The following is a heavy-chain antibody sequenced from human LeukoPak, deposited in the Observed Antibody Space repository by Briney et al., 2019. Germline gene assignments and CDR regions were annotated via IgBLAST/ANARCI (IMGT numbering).Heavy chain of an antibody. CDR1: GGSISSSSYY. V-gene: IGHV4-39*07. J-gene: IGHJ4*02. CDR2: IYYSGST. CDR3: ARDRDSPYGGNDY. D-gene: IGHD4-23*01. Sequence: PSETLSLTCTVSGGSISSSSYYWGWIRQPPGKGLEWIGSIYYSGSTYYNPSLKSRVTISVDTSKNQFSLKLSSVTAADTAVYYCARDRDSPYGGNDYWGQGTLVTVSS.